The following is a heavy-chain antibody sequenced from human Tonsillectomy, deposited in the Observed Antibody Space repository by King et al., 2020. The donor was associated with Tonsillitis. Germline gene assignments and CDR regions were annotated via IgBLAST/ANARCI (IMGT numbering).Heavy chain of an antibody. CDR1: GFTFSNSG. V-gene: IGHV3-33*01. Sequence: QLVQSGGGVVQPGRSLRLSCAASGFTFSNSGMHWVRQAPGKGLEWVAVIWYDGGNKYYADSVKGRFTISRDTSKNKLYLQMNSLRAEDTAVYYCARVGSGNYYPDYWGPGTLVTVSS. D-gene: IGHD3-10*01. CDR3: ARVGSGNYYPDY. J-gene: IGHJ4*02. CDR2: IWYDGGNK.